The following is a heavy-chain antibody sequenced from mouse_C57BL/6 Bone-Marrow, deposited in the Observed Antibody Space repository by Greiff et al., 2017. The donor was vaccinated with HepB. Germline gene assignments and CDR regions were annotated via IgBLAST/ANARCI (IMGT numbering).Heavy chain of an antibody. Sequence: EVKLVESGPGLVKPSQSLSLTCSVTGYSITSGYYWNWIRQFPGNKLEWMGYISYDGSNNYNPSLKNRISITRDTSKNQFFLKLNSVTTEDTATYYCAREEDTGAYWGQGTLVTVSA. D-gene: IGHD1-1*01. V-gene: IGHV3-6*01. J-gene: IGHJ3*01. CDR1: GYSITSGYY. CDR3: AREEDTGAY. CDR2: ISYDGSN.